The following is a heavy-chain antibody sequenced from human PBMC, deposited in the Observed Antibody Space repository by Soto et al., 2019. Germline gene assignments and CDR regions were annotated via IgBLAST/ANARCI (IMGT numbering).Heavy chain of an antibody. J-gene: IGHJ4*02. CDR3: ARGRYGDY. V-gene: IGHV1-18*01. CDR1: GYTFTSYG. CDR2: ISAHNGNA. Sequence: QVHLVQSGAEVKKPGASVKVSCKGSGYTFTSYGITWVRQAPGQGLEWMGWISAHNGNADYAQKLQGRVTVTRDTSTSTAYMELRSLRSDDTAVYYCARGRYGDYWGQGALVTVSS. D-gene: IGHD1-1*01.